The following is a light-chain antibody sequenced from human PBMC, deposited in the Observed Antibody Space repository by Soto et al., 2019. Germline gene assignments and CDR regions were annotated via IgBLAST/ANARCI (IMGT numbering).Light chain of an antibody. Sequence: EIVLTQSPATLSLSPGERATLSCRASQSVSSYLAWYQQKPGQAPRLLIYDASNRATGIPARFSGSGSGTYFTLTISSLAPEDFALYYCQQRSNWPPMYTFGQGTNLEIK. J-gene: IGKJ2*01. CDR1: QSVSSY. CDR3: QQRSNWPPMYT. V-gene: IGKV3-11*01. CDR2: DAS.